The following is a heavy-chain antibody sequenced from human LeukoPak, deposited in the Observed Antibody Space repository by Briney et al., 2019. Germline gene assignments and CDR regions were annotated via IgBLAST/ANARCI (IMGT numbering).Heavy chain of an antibody. D-gene: IGHD6-19*01. CDR1: GFTFSSYA. CDR2: ISYDGSNK. Sequence: GGSLRLSCAASGFTFSSYAMHWVRQAPGKGLEWVAVISYDGSNKYYADSVKGRFTISRDNSKNTLYLQMNSLRAEDTAVYYCAAIAVAANFDYWGQGTLVTVSS. V-gene: IGHV3-30-3*01. J-gene: IGHJ4*02. CDR3: AAIAVAANFDY.